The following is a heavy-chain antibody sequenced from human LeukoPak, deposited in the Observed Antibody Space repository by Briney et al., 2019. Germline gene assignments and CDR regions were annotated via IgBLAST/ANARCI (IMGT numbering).Heavy chain of an antibody. J-gene: IGHJ5*02. D-gene: IGHD2-2*01. Sequence: GGSLRLSCAASGFIFSSYWMHWVRQAPGKGLVWVSRINSDGSITIYAASVKGRFTISRDNAKNTLYLQMNSLTAEDTAVYYCARGDVVVPAAMAPDPWGQGTLVTVSS. CDR3: ARGDVVVPAAMAPDP. CDR2: INSDGSIT. CDR1: GFIFSSYW. V-gene: IGHV3-74*01.